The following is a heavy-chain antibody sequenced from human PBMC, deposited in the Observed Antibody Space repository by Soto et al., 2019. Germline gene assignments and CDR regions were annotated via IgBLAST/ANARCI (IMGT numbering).Heavy chain of an antibody. V-gene: IGHV1-3*01. D-gene: IGHD6-19*01. Sequence: ASVKVSSKASGYTFTSYAMHWVRQAPGQRLEWMGWINAGNGNTKYSQKFQGRVTITRDTSASTAYMELSSLRSEDTAVYYCAREIAVAGNVWFDPWGQGTLVTVSS. CDR2: INAGNGNT. CDR1: GYTFTSYA. CDR3: AREIAVAGNVWFDP. J-gene: IGHJ5*02.